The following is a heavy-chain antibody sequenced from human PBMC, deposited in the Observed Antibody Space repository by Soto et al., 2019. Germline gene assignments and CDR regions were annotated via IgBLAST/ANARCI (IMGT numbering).Heavy chain of an antibody. CDR2: SYPGDSDT. V-gene: IGHV5-51*01. CDR3: AKGGQQLVVGGGGFDP. Sequence: GESLKISCKGSGYSFTSYWIGWVRQMPGKGLEWMGISYPGDSDTRYSPSFQAQVTISADKSINTAYLQWSSLKASDTAMYYCAKGGQQLVVGGGGFDPWGQGTLVTVSS. CDR1: GYSFTSYW. J-gene: IGHJ5*02. D-gene: IGHD6-13*01.